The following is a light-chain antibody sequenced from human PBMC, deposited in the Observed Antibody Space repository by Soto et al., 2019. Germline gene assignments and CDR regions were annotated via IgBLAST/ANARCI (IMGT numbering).Light chain of an antibody. J-gene: IGLJ3*02. CDR3: QSYDATNQV. Sequence: NFMLTQPHSVSESPGKPVIISCTRSSGSIASNYVQWYQHRPGSSPTTVLYEDNQRPSGVPDRFSGSIDSSSNSASLTISGLETEDEADYYCQSYDATNQVFGGGTKLTVL. CDR2: EDN. V-gene: IGLV6-57*01. CDR1: SGSIASNY.